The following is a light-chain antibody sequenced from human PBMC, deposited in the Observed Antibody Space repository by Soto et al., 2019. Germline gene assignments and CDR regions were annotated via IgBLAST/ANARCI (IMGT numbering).Light chain of an antibody. CDR1: SSDVGGYNY. Sequence: QSALTQPASVSGSPRPSITISCPGTSSDVGGYNYVSWYQQHPGKAPKLMIYEFSNRPSGVSNRFSGSKSGNTASLTISGLQSEGGPDSSSSSYTSSTTLVFGSGTNATVL. CDR3: SSYTSSTTLV. CDR2: EFS. J-gene: IGLJ1*01. V-gene: IGLV2-14*01.